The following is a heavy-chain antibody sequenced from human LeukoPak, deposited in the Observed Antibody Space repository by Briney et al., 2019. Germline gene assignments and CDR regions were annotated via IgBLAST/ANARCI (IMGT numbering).Heavy chain of an antibody. J-gene: IGHJ4*02. V-gene: IGHV4-59*08. Sequence: SETLSLTCTVSGGSISTYYWNWIRQPPGKGLEWIGYIYYTGSTDFNPSLKSRVTISVDTSKNQFSLKLSSVTAADTAVYYCARAPSGSGYFDYWGQGTLVTVSS. CDR2: IYYTGST. CDR1: GGSISTYY. D-gene: IGHD5-12*01. CDR3: ARAPSGSGYFDY.